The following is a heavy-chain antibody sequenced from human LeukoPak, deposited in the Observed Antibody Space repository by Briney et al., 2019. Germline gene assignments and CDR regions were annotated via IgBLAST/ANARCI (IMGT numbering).Heavy chain of an antibody. CDR3: ANGLAYCGGDCYRAGAFDI. CDR2: ISGSGGST. Sequence: GGSLRLSCAASGFTFSSYAMSWVRQAPGEGLEWVSAISGSGGSTYYADSVKGRFTISRDNSKNTLYLQMNSLRAEDTAVYYCANGLAYCGGDCYRAGAFDIWGQGTMVTVSS. D-gene: IGHD2-21*02. J-gene: IGHJ3*02. V-gene: IGHV3-23*01. CDR1: GFTFSSYA.